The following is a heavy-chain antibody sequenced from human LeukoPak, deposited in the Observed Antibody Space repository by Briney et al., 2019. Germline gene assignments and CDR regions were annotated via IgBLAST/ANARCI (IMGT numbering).Heavy chain of an antibody. CDR3: VIGVGWQPDY. CDR1: GDSVTGYF. CDR2: IYKIGST. J-gene: IGHJ4*02. D-gene: IGHD2-15*01. V-gene: IGHV4-59*02. Sequence: SETLSLTCTFFGDSVTGYFLNSVRQPPGKGLEGIGHIYKIGSTNYKPSLNSRITISADTSTNQSSLQLRSVTAADTAVYYCVIGVGWQPDYWGQGALVTVSS.